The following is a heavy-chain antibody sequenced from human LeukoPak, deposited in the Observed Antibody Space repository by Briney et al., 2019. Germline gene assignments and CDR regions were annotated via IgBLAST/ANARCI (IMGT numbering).Heavy chain of an antibody. V-gene: IGHV4-39*01. J-gene: IGHJ4*02. CDR2: IYYSGST. Sequence: PSETLSLTCTVSGGSISSSSYYWGGLRQPPGKGLEWIASIYYSGSTYYNPSLKIPFNISVDQSKNQFSLKLSSVTAADTAVYYCARHSFAFQIPGVTAMVTSSRFDYWGQGTLVTVSS. CDR1: GGSISSSSYY. CDR3: ARHSFAFQIPGVTAMVTSSRFDY. D-gene: IGHD5-18*01.